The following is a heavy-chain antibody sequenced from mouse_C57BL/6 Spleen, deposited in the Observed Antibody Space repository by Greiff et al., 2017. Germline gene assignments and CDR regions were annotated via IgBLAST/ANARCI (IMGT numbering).Heavy chain of an antibody. J-gene: IGHJ3*01. CDR1: GFSFNTYA. V-gene: IGHV10-1*01. CDR3: VRHGSYLFAY. Sequence: EVKVVESGGGLVQPKGSLKLSCAASGFSFNTYAMNWVRQAPGKGLEWVARIRSKSNNYATYYADSVKDRFTISRDDSESMLYLQMNNLKTEDTAMYYCVRHGSYLFAYWGQGTLVTVSA. D-gene: IGHD2-12*01. CDR2: IRSKSNNYAT.